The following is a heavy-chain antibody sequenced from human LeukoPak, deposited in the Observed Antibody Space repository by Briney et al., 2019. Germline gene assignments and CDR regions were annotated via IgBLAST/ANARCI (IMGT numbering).Heavy chain of an antibody. J-gene: IGHJ4*02. D-gene: IGHD3-10*01. CDR1: GFTFSSYA. CDR2: ISGSGGST. CDR3: AKGFKLLWFGELSRSEDYFDY. Sequence: GESLRLSCAASGFTFSSYAMSWVRQAPGKGLEWVSAISGSGGSTYYADSVKGRFTISRDNSKNTLYLQMNSLRAEDTAVYYCAKGFKLLWFGELSRSEDYFDYWGQGTLVTVSS. V-gene: IGHV3-23*01.